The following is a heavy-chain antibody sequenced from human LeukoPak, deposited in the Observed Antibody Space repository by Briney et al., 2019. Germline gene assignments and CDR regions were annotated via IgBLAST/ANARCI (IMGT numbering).Heavy chain of an antibody. D-gene: IGHD3-10*01. J-gene: IGHJ6*04. Sequence: SETLSLTCAVYGGSFSGYYWSWIRQPPGKGLEWIGEINHSGSTNYNPSLKSRVTISVDTSKNQFSLKLSSVTAADTAVYYCGRGQGRVTMVRGVYYYGMDVWGKGTTVTVSS. CDR3: GRGQGRVTMVRGVYYYGMDV. CDR2: INHSGST. V-gene: IGHV4-34*01. CDR1: GGSFSGYY.